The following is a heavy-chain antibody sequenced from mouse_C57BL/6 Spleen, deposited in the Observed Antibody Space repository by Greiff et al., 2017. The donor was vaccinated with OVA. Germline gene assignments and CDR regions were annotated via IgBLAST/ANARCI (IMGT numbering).Heavy chain of an antibody. D-gene: IGHD6-5*01. V-gene: IGHV1-26*01. CDR1: GYTFTDYY. Sequence: VQLQQSGPELVKPGASVKISCKASGYTFTDYYMNWVKQSHGKSLEWIGDINPNNGGTSYNQKFKGKATLTVDKSSSTAYMELRSLTSEDSAVYYCARGSYAAYWGQGTLVTVSA. J-gene: IGHJ3*01. CDR3: ARGSYAAY. CDR2: INPNNGGT.